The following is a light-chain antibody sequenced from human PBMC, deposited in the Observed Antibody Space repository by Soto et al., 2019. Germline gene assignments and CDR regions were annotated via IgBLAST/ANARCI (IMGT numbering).Light chain of an antibody. CDR2: DVC. CDR1: SSDVGGYNY. V-gene: IGLV2-14*01. J-gene: IGLJ1*01. CDR3: KSYTSSITYV. Sequence: QSALTQHASGSGSPGQSITISCTGTSSDVGGYNYVSWYRQDPGKAPKLMIYDVCNRPSGVSSRFSGSKSGNTASLTISGIQSEDEADYYCKSYTSSITYVFGTGTKVTVL.